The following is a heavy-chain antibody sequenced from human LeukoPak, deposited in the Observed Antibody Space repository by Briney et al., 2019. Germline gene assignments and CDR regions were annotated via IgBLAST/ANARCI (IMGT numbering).Heavy chain of an antibody. V-gene: IGHV3-74*01. Sequence: GGSLRLSCAASGFTFSSYWMHWVRQAPGKGLVWVSRINSDGSSTSYADSVKGRFTISRDNAKNTLYLQMNSLRAEDTAVYYCAREGTTGEFDYYWGQGTLVTVSS. D-gene: IGHD3-16*01. CDR3: AREGTTGEFDYY. CDR1: GFTFSSYW. CDR2: INSDGSST. J-gene: IGHJ4*02.